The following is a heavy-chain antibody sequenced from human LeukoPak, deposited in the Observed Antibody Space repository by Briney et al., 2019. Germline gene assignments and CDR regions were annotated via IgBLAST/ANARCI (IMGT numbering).Heavy chain of an antibody. Sequence: GGSLRLSCAASGFTFSSYWMHWVRQAPEKGLVWVSRINSDGSSTSYADSVKGRFTISRDNAKNTLYLQMNSLRAEDTAVYYCARASSGWYTDSNFDYWGQGTLVTVSS. CDR1: GFTFSSYW. J-gene: IGHJ4*02. CDR3: ARASSGWYTDSNFDY. D-gene: IGHD6-19*01. CDR2: INSDGSST. V-gene: IGHV3-74*01.